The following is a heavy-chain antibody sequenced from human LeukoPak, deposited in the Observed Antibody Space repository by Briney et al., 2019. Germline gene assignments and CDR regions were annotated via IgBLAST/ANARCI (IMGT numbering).Heavy chain of an antibody. D-gene: IGHD2-2*01. J-gene: IGHJ5*02. CDR1: GGSISSYY. CDR2: INHSGST. V-gene: IGHV4-34*01. Sequence: SETLSLTCTVSGGSISSYYWSWIRQPPGKGLEWIGEINHSGSTNYNPTLRSRVTILIDTSKSQFSLKLTSVTAADTAVYYCAILVVAAAPWGQGTLVTVSS. CDR3: AILVVAAAP.